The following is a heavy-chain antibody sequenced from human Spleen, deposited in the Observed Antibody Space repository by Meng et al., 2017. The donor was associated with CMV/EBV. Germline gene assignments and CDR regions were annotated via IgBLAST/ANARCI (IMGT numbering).Heavy chain of an antibody. V-gene: IGHV1-2*02. Sequence: ASVKVSCKASGYTFAGHYLHWVRQAPGQGLEWMAWINPNSGDTKYAQRFQGRVTMTRDTSISTAYMELSRLRSDDTAVYYCARVRGGEYQLLYGLSFDYWGQGTLVTVSS. CDR1: GYTFAGHY. D-gene: IGHD2-2*02. CDR3: ARVRGGEYQLLYGLSFDY. CDR2: INPNSGDT. J-gene: IGHJ4*02.